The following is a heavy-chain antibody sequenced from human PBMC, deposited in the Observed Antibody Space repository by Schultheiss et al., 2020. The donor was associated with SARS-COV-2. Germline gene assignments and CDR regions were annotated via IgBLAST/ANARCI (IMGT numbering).Heavy chain of an antibody. CDR1: GFTFSGYS. CDR3: ARDRSGIYLRDY. Sequence: GGSLRLSCAASGFTFSGYSMNWVRQAPGKGLEWVSSISSSSSYIYYADSVKGRFTISRDNAKNSLYLQMNSLRAEDTAVYYCARDRSGIYLRDYWGQGTLVTVSS. V-gene: IGHV3-21*01. CDR2: ISSSSSYI. J-gene: IGHJ4*02. D-gene: IGHD1-26*01.